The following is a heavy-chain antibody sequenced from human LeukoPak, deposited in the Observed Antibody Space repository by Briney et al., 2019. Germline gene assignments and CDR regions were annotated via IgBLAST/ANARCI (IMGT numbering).Heavy chain of an antibody. CDR1: GFNFSDYY. CDR2: ISSSGYST. J-gene: IGHJ4*02. D-gene: IGHD1-1*01. V-gene: IGHV3-11*01. Sequence: KPGGSLRLSSAASGFNFSDYYMSWIRQAPGKGLEWGSYISSSGYSTYYAASVKGRFTIFRDNARISLYLQMNSLTPEDTAVYYCASGKRRFDYWGQGTLVSVSS. CDR3: ASGKRRFDY.